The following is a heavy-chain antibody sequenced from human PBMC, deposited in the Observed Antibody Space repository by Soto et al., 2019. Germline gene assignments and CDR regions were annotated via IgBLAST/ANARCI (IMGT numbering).Heavy chain of an antibody. J-gene: IGHJ4*02. D-gene: IGHD3-22*01. Sequence: SETLSLTCTVSGGSISSSSYYWGWIRQPPGKGLEWIGSIYYSGSTYYNPSLKSRVTISVDTSKNQFSLKLSSVTAADTAVYYCARENYYDSSGYPNWGQGTLVTVSS. CDR1: GGSISSSSYY. CDR3: ARENYYDSSGYPN. CDR2: IYYSGST. V-gene: IGHV4-39*01.